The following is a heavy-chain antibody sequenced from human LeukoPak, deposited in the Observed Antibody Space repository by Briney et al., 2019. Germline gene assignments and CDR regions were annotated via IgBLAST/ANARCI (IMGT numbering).Heavy chain of an antibody. V-gene: IGHV3-23*01. D-gene: IGHD6-19*01. Sequence: GGTLRLSCAASGFTFSSYGMSWVRQAPGKGLEWVSAISGSGGSTYYADSVKGRFTISRDNSKNTLYLQMNSLRAEDTAVYYCAKSEKPKKQWLANYYYYYMDVWGKGTTVTISS. CDR1: GFTFSSYG. CDR2: ISGSGGST. CDR3: AKSEKPKKQWLANYYYYYMDV. J-gene: IGHJ6*03.